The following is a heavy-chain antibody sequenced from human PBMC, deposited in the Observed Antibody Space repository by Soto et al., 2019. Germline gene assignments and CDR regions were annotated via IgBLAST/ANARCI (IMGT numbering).Heavy chain of an antibody. CDR3: ASDRPDLHGAPGPIAS. J-gene: IGHJ1*01. Sequence: TLSHTWIGSNGSINQPEDIWTWIRQPPGKGLEYIGYITYSGNTFYKSSLKSRIKMSVDTSKNQFSLRLTSVTAADTAVYYCASDRPDLHGAPGPIASRG. CDR1: NGSINQPEDI. V-gene: IGHV4-30-4*01. CDR2: ITYSGNT. D-gene: IGHD1-26*01.